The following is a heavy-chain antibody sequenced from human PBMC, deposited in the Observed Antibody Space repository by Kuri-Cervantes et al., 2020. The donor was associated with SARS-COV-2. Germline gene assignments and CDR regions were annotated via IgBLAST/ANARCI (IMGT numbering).Heavy chain of an antibody. D-gene: IGHD2-2*01. V-gene: IGHV1-24*01. Sequence: GGSLRLSCKVSGYTLTELSMHWVRQAPGKGLEWMGGFDPEDGETIYAQKFQGRVTMTEDTSTDTAYMELSSLRSEDTAVYYCATKWAVVVPAASPFDYWGQGTLVTVSS. CDR1: GYTLTELS. CDR3: ATKWAVVVPAASPFDY. CDR2: FDPEDGET. J-gene: IGHJ4*02.